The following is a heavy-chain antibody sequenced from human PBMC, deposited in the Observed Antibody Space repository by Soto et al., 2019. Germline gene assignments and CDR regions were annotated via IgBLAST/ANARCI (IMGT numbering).Heavy chain of an antibody. CDR3: HLRLREYTRFEHFDY. Sequence: QLQLQESGPGLVKPSETLSLTCTVSGGSISSSSYYWGWIRQPPGKGLEWIGSIYYSGSTYYNPSLKTRVTISVDTSKKQFSLKLSSVTAADTAVYYCHLRLREYTRFEHFDYWGQGTLVTVSS. CDR2: IYYSGST. CDR1: GGSISSSSYY. J-gene: IGHJ4*02. D-gene: IGHD3-16*01. V-gene: IGHV4-39*01.